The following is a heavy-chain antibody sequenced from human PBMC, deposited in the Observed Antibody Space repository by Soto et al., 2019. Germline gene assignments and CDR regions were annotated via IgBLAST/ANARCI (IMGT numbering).Heavy chain of an antibody. Sequence: QVQLVQSGAEVKKPGASVKVSCKASGYTFTSYNMHWVRQAPGQGLEWVGMINPLGFSTTYAQKFRGRGTMTRDPSNSTVYMELTNLRSADTAVYYCARASGLFGELYWFDPWGQGALGTVSP. CDR1: GYTFTSYN. CDR2: INPLGFST. D-gene: IGHD3-10*01. CDR3: ARASGLFGELYWFDP. V-gene: IGHV1-46*01. J-gene: IGHJ5*02.